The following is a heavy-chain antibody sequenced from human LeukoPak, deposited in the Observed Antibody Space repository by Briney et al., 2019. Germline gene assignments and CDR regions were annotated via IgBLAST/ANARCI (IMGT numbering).Heavy chain of an antibody. Sequence: ETLSLTCTVSGGSISSYYWSWIRQPPGKGLEWVGRIKSKTDGGTTDYAAPVKGRFTISRDDSKNTLYLQMNSLKTEDTAVYYCTTRLHYDSSGYWEPWGQGTLVTVSS. CDR3: TTRLHYDSSGYWEP. J-gene: IGHJ5*02. V-gene: IGHV3-15*01. CDR1: GGSISSYY. CDR2: IKSKTDGGTT. D-gene: IGHD3-22*01.